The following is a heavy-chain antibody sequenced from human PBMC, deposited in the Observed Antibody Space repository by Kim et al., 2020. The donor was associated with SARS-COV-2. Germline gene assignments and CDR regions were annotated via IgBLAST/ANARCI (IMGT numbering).Heavy chain of an antibody. D-gene: IGHD2-2*01. J-gene: IGHJ6*02. Sequence: VKGRFTISRDNSKNTLYLQMNSLRAEDTAVYYCARDLPDIVVVPAYGMDVWGQGTTVTVSS. V-gene: IGHV3-30*07. CDR3: ARDLPDIVVVPAYGMDV.